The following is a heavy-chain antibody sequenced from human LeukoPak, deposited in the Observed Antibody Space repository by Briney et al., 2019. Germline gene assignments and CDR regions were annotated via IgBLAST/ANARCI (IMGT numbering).Heavy chain of an antibody. Sequence: PSETLSLTCTVSGGSISSISSNNWAWIRQPPGKGLELIAAIHYTGSTYYNPSFMSRVTISVDTSKNQFSLKLNSLTATDTAVYYCARLPTGYPNWFDTWGQGILVTVSS. CDR1: GGSISSISSNN. V-gene: IGHV4-39*01. D-gene: IGHD5-18*01. J-gene: IGHJ5*02. CDR3: ARLPTGYPNWFDT. CDR2: IHYTGST.